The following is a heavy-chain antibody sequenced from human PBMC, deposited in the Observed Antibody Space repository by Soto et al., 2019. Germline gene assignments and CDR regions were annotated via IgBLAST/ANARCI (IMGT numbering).Heavy chain of an antibody. V-gene: IGHV4-39*02. CDR2: IDESGDF. CDR3: AREGGYVDY. Sequence: SETLSLTCTVSGGPIRSSSNYWGWIRQSPGTGLEWIGSIDESGDFYYNPSLKSRVTISVDTSKNQFSLKLISVNGADSSRYYCAREGGYVDYWGQGTLVTVSS. J-gene: IGHJ4*02. D-gene: IGHD1-1*01. CDR1: GGPIRSSSNY.